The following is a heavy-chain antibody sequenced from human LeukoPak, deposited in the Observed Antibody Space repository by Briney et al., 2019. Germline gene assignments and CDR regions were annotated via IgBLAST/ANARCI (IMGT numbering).Heavy chain of an antibody. D-gene: IGHD2-15*01. V-gene: IGHV3-73*01. Sequence: GGSLKLSCAASGFTFSGSAMHWVRQASGKGLEWVGRIRSKAYNYATAYVVSVKGRFTISRDDSKNTAYLQMNSPKTEDTAMYYCVRHSDCSDRNCYSDWGQGTLVTVSS. CDR1: GFTFSGSA. J-gene: IGHJ4*02. CDR3: VRHSDCSDRNCYSD. CDR2: IRSKAYNYAT.